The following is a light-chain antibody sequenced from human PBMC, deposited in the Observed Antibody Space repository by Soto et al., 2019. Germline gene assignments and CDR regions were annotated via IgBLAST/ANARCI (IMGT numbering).Light chain of an antibody. CDR1: QGIRNP. CDR2: LAS. J-gene: IGKJ5*01. V-gene: IGKV1-9*01. CDR3: KQVDSYPIT. Sequence: IQLTQSPSSLSASVGDRVTITCRASQGIRNPLAWYQQKPGKGPKLLIYLASTLQSGVPSRFSGSGSGTDFTPTISSLRPEDFATYYCKQVDSYPITFGQGTRLRLN.